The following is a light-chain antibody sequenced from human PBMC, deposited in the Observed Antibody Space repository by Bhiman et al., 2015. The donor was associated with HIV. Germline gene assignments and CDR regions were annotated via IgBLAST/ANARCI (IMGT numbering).Light chain of an antibody. V-gene: IGLV3-1*01. CDR1: KLGDKY. Sequence: YDLTQPPSVSVSPGQTATITCSGDKLGDKYAYWYQQKPGQSPVLVIYQDNKRPSGIPERFSGSNSGNTATLTISGTQAMDEADYYCQAWDSSTDRYVFGTGTQGHRP. CDR2: QDN. CDR3: QAWDSSTDRYV. J-gene: IGLJ1*01.